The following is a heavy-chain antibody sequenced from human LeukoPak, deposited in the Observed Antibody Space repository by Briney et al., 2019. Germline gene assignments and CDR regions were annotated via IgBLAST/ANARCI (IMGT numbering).Heavy chain of an antibody. CDR2: IYTSGST. J-gene: IGHJ4*02. CDR1: GGSISSYY. CDR3: ARVGRQLAPFDY. Sequence: SETLSLTCTVSGGSISSYYWSWIQQPAGKGLEWIGRIYTSGSTNYNPSLKSRVTMSVDTSKNQFSLKLSSVTAADTAVYYCARVGRQLAPFDYWGQGTLVTVSS. V-gene: IGHV4-4*07. D-gene: IGHD6-13*01.